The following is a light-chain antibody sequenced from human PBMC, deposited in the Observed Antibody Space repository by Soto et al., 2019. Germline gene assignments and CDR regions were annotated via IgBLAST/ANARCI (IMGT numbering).Light chain of an antibody. CDR2: YDD. V-gene: IGLV1-36*01. J-gene: IGLJ2*01. CDR1: SSNIGNNG. Sequence: QSVLTQTPSVSAAPRQRVTISCSGSSSNIGNNGVSWYQQLPGKAPKLLIYYDDLLPSGVSDRFSGSKSGTSASLAIGGLQSEDEADYYCSSYTSSSTLVVFGGGTKVTVL. CDR3: SSYTSSSTLVV.